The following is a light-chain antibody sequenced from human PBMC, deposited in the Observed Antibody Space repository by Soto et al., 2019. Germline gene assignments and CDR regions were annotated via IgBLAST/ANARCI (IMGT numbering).Light chain of an antibody. CDR1: SSNIGSNT. CDR2: SNN. Sequence: QSVLTQPPSASGTPGQRVTISCSGSSSNIGSNTVNWYQQLPGTAPKLLIYSNNQRPSGVPDRFSGSKSGTSASRAISGLQSEDEADYYCAAWDDSLNGHVVFGGGTKLIVL. V-gene: IGLV1-44*01. J-gene: IGLJ2*01. CDR3: AAWDDSLNGHVV.